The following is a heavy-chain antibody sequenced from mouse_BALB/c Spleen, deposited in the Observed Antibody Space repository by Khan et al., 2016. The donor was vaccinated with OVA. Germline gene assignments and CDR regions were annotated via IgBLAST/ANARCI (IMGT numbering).Heavy chain of an antibody. Sequence: QMQLEESGPGLVAPSQSLSITCTISGFSLTNYGVHWVRQPPGKGLEWLVVIWSDGSTTYNSALKSRLSISKDNSKSQVFLKMNSLQTDDTAIYYCARQPYYHYYIMDYWGRGTSVTVSS. D-gene: IGHD2-10*01. CDR1: GFSLTNYG. V-gene: IGHV2-6-1*01. CDR2: IWSDGST. CDR3: ARQPYYHYYIMDY. J-gene: IGHJ4*01.